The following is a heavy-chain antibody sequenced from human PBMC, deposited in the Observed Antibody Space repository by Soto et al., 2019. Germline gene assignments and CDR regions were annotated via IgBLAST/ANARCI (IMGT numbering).Heavy chain of an antibody. CDR1: GFTFSSYG. CDR2: ISYDGSNK. V-gene: IGHV3-30*18. D-gene: IGHD1-26*01. J-gene: IGHJ3*02. Sequence: GGSLRLSCAASGFTFSSYGMHWVRQAPGKGLEWVAVISYDGSNKYYADSVKGRFTISRDNSKNTLYLQMNSLRAEDTAVYYCAKVVGEQGATGPDAFDIWGQGTMVTVSS. CDR3: AKVVGEQGATGPDAFDI.